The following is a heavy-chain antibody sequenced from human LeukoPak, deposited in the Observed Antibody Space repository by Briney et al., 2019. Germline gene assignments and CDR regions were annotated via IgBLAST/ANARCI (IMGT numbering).Heavy chain of an antibody. CDR1: GGSITSNY. CDR2: IYYTGST. D-gene: IGHD3-22*01. Sequence: SETLTLTCTVSGGSITSNYWSWIRQPPGKGLEYIGYIYYTGSTNYNPSLKSRVTISVDTSKNQFSLKMRSLTAADTAVYYCARGADYDTHSSYFDPWGQGTLVTVSS. V-gene: IGHV4-59*01. CDR3: ARGADYDTHSSYFDP. J-gene: IGHJ5*02.